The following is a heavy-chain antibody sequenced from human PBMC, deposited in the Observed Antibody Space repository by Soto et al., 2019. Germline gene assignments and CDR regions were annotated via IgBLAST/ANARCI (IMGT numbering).Heavy chain of an antibody. CDR2: IHDSGT. CDR3: TRGSGDY. J-gene: IGHJ4*02. V-gene: IGHV4-59*01. CDR1: GGSISSYY. Sequence: SETLSLTCTVSGGSISSYYWSWIRQTPGKGLEWIGYIHDSGTNYNPSLKSRVTIPVDTSKKQFSLKLNSVTASDTAVSYCTRGSGDYWGQGTLVTVSS. D-gene: IGHD6-25*01.